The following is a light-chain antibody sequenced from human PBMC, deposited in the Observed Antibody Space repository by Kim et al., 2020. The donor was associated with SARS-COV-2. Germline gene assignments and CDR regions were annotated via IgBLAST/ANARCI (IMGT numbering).Light chain of an antibody. V-gene: IGKV1-5*01. CDR1: QSISSW. CDR2: DAS. Sequence: ASVGDRVTITCRASQSISSWLAWYQQKPGKAPKLLISDASGLQSGVPSRFSGSGSGTEFTLTISSLQPDDFATYYCQQYTDYPLTFGGGTKVDIK. J-gene: IGKJ4*01. CDR3: QQYTDYPLT.